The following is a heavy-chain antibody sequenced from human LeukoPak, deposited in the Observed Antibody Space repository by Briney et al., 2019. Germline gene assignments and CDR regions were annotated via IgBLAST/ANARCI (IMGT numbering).Heavy chain of an antibody. V-gene: IGHV3-23*01. CDR3: AKTNDFWSGYLFYFDY. D-gene: IGHD3-3*01. J-gene: IGHJ4*02. Sequence: PGGSLRLSRAASGFTFSSYAMSWVRQAPGKGLEWVSAISGSGGSTYYADSVKGRFTISRDNSKNTLYLQMNSLRAEDTAVYYCAKTNDFWSGYLFYFDYWGQGTLVTVSS. CDR2: ISGSGGST. CDR1: GFTFSSYA.